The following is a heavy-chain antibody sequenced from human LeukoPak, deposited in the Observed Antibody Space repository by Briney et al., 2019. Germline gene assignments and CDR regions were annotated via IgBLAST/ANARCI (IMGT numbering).Heavy chain of an antibody. Sequence: SETLSLTCAVYSGPFSGYYWSWIRQPPGKGLEWIGEINHSGSTNYNPSLKSRVTISVGTSKNQFSLKLSSVTAADTAVYYCATSGRTDYWGQGTLVTVSS. CDR1: SGPFSGYY. V-gene: IGHV4-34*01. CDR2: INHSGST. J-gene: IGHJ4*02. CDR3: ATSGRTDY.